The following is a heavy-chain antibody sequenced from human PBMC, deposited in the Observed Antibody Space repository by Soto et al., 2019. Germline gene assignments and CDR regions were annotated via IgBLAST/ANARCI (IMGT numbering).Heavy chain of an antibody. D-gene: IGHD6-13*01. CDR2: ISDSGSNT. J-gene: IGHJ6*02. Sequence: GGSLRLSCAAFGFKISSSSMDWVRQAPGRGLEWVAYISDSGSNTLYAASVKGRFTISRDNSKNTLFLQMNGLRAEDTAVYYCAKVTKRAAAGRYEYYKYGMDVWGQGTTVTVSS. CDR3: AKVTKRAAAGRYEYYKYGMDV. CDR1: GFKISSSS. V-gene: IGHV3-23*01.